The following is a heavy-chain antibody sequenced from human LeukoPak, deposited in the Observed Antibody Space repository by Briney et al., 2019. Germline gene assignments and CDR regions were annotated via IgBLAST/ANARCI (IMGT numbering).Heavy chain of an antibody. V-gene: IGHV4-59*01. CDR2: IYYSGST. CDR1: GGSISSYY. CDR3: ARVAGRNWFDP. Sequence: SETLSLTCTVSGGSISSYYWSWIRQPPGKGLGWIGYIYYSGSTNYNPSLKSRVTISVDTAKNQFSLKLSSVTAADTAVYYCARVAGRNWFDPWGQGTLVTVSS. J-gene: IGHJ5*02.